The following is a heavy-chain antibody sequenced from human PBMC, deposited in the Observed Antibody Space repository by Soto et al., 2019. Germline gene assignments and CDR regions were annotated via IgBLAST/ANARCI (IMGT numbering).Heavy chain of an antibody. CDR3: ARLPYYYDNSDYSPGAFDI. Sequence: PSETLSLTCTVSGGSISSSSYYWGWIRQPPGKGLEWIGNLYYSGSTYYNPSLKSRVTISGDTSKNQFSLKLSSVTAADTAVYYCARLPYYYDNSDYSPGAFDIWGQGTMVTVSS. J-gene: IGHJ3*02. CDR1: GGSISSSSYY. D-gene: IGHD3-22*01. V-gene: IGHV4-39*01. CDR2: LYYSGST.